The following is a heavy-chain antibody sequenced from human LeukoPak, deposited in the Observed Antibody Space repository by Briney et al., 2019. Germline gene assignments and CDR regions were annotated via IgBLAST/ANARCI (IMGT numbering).Heavy chain of an antibody. CDR2: ISGYNGNT. D-gene: IGHD3-3*01. V-gene: IGHV1-18*01. Sequence: ASVKVSCKASGYTFTSYGITWVRQAPGQGLERMGWISGYNGNTKYAQKLQGRVTMTTDTSTSTAYMELRGLRADDTAVYYCARNFLERLIDYWGQGTLVTVSS. CDR3: ARNFLERLIDY. J-gene: IGHJ4*02. CDR1: GYTFTSYG.